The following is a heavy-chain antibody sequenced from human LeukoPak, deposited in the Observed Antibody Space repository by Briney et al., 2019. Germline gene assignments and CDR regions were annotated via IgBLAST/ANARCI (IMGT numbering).Heavy chain of an antibody. CDR3: ARAPYYYDSSGYPFDY. V-gene: IGHV4-30-4*08. J-gene: IGHJ4*02. D-gene: IGHD3-22*01. Sequence: SETLSPTCTVSGGSISSGDYYWSWIRQPPGKGLEWIGYIYYSGSTYYNPSLKSRVTISVDTSKNQFSLKLSSVTAADTAVYYCARAPYYYDSSGYPFDYWGQGTLVTVSS. CDR2: IYYSGST. CDR1: GGSISSGDYY.